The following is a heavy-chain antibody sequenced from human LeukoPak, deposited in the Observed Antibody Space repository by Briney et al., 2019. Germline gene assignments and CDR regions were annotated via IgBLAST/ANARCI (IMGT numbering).Heavy chain of an antibody. CDR2: ISAYNGNT. Sequence: ATVKVSCKASGYTFTSYGISRVRQAPGQGLEWMGWISAYNGNTNYAQKLQGRVTMTTDTSTSTAYMELRSLRSDDTAVYYCARSRWELLLGAFDIWGQGTMVTVSS. V-gene: IGHV1-18*01. CDR1: GYTFTSYG. J-gene: IGHJ3*02. CDR3: ARSRWELLLGAFDI. D-gene: IGHD1-26*01.